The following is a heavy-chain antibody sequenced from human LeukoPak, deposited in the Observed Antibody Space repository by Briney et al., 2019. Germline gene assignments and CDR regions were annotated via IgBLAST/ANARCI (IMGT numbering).Heavy chain of an antibody. V-gene: IGHV1-2*02. CDR3: ARGLLWFGELLDNWFDP. Sequence: GASVKVSCKASGYTFTSYTITWVRQAPGQGLEWMGWINPNSGGTNYAQKFQGRVTMTRDTSISTAYMELSRLRSDDTAVYYCARGLLWFGELLDNWFDPWGQGTLVTVSS. CDR1: GYTFTSYT. J-gene: IGHJ5*02. D-gene: IGHD3-10*01. CDR2: INPNSGGT.